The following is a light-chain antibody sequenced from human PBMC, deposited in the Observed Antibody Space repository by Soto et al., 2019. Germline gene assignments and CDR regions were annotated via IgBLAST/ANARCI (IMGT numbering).Light chain of an antibody. CDR3: QQYNNWPPWT. V-gene: IGKV3-15*01. Sequence: IVMTLYPATLSVSPEERSTLSCISSQSVSSNLAWYQQKPGQAPRLLIYGASTRATGIPARFSGSGSGTEFTLTISSLQSEDFAVYYCQQYNNWPPWTFGHGTKVDIK. CDR1: QSVSSN. CDR2: GAS. J-gene: IGKJ1*01.